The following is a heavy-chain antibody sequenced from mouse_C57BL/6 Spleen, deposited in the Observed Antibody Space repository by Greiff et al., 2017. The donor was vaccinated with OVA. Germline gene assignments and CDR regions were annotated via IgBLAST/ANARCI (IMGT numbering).Heavy chain of an antibody. Sequence: VKLVESGPGLVAPSQSLSITCTVSGFSLTSYGVHWVRQPPGKGLEWLVVIWSDGSTTYNSALKSRLSISKDNSKSQVFLKMNSRQTDYTSMYYCARLYGSSIYAMDYWGQGTSVTVSS. D-gene: IGHD1-1*01. CDR3: ARLYGSSIYAMDY. CDR2: IWSDGST. J-gene: IGHJ4*01. CDR1: GFSLTSYG. V-gene: IGHV2-6*03.